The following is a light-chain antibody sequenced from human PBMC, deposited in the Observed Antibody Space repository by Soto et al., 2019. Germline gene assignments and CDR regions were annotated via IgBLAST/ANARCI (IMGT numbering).Light chain of an antibody. CDR2: LNSDGSH. J-gene: IGLJ3*02. V-gene: IGLV4-69*01. CDR1: SGHISYA. CDR3: QTWGTGIWV. Sequence: QSVLTQSPSASASLGASVKLTCTLSSGHISYAIAWHQQQPDKGPRYLMKLNSDGSHTKGDGIPHRFSGSSSGAERYLTISSLQSEDEADYYCQTWGTGIWVFGGGTKVTVL.